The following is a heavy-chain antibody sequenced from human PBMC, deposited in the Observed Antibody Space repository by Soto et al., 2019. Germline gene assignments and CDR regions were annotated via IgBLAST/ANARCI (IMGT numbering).Heavy chain of an antibody. CDR1: GGSFSGYY. V-gene: IGHV4-34*01. D-gene: IGHD4-4*01. CDR3: ARISYSNYIPYYFDY. CDR2: INHSGST. J-gene: IGHJ4*02. Sequence: PSETLSLTCAVYGGSFSGYYWSWIRQPPGKGLEWIGEINHSGSTNYNPSLKSRVTISVDTSKNQFSLKLSSVTAADTAVYYCARISYSNYIPYYFDYWGQGTLVTVSS.